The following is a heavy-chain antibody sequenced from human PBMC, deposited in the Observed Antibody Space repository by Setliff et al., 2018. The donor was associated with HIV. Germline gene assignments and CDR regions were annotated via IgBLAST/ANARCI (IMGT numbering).Heavy chain of an antibody. CDR2: VDPQDGET. V-gene: IGHV1-69-2*01. Sequence: ASVKVSCKASGYIFTDYYIHWVQQAPGEGLEWMGRVDPQDGETKYAEKFQGRVTITADTSTDTSDMELSSLRSEDTAVFYCATSGTYYYGSGTYHASAYWGQGTLVTVSS. J-gene: IGHJ4*02. D-gene: IGHD3-10*01. CDR3: ATSGTYYYGSGTYHASAY. CDR1: GYIFTDYY.